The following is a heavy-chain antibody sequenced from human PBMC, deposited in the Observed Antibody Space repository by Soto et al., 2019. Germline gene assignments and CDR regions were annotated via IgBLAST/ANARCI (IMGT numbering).Heavy chain of an antibody. J-gene: IGHJ5*02. D-gene: IGHD3-16*02. CDR2: IYWDDDK. CDR3: AHRLLRVGELSLGWFDP. V-gene: IGHV2-5*02. CDR1: GFSLSTSGVG. Sequence: QITLKESGPTLVKPTQTLTLTCTFSGFSLSTSGVGVGWIRQPPGKALECLALIYWDDDKRYSPSLKSRLTITKDTSKNPVVLTMTHMDPVDTATYYCAHRLLRVGELSLGWFDPWGQGTLFTVSS.